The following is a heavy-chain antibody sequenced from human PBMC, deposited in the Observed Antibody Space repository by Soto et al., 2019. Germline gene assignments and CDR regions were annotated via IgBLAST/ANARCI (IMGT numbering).Heavy chain of an antibody. V-gene: IGHV4-39*01. Sequence: SETLSLTCTVSGGSISSSSYYWGWIRQPPGKGLEWIGSIYYSGGTYYNPSLKSRVTISVDTSKNQFSLKLSSVTAADTAAYFCARSVLLWFGEEYNWFDPWGQGTLVTVSS. CDR2: IYYSGGT. CDR1: GGSISSSSYY. J-gene: IGHJ5*02. D-gene: IGHD3-10*01. CDR3: ARSVLLWFGEEYNWFDP.